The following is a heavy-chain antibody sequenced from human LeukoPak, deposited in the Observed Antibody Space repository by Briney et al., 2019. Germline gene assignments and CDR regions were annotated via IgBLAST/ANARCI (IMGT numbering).Heavy chain of an antibody. CDR3: AKDSREYYDILTGYYIGAFDI. Sequence: GGSLRLSCAASGFTFSTYGMNWVRQAPGKGLEWVSAISGSGGSTYYADSVKGRFTISRDNSKNTLYLQINSLRAEDTAVYYCAKDSREYYDILTGYYIGAFDIWGQGTMVIVSS. J-gene: IGHJ3*02. CDR1: GFTFSTYG. D-gene: IGHD3-9*01. CDR2: ISGSGGST. V-gene: IGHV3-23*01.